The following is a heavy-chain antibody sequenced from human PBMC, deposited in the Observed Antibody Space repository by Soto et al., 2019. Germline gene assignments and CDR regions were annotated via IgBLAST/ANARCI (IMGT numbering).Heavy chain of an antibody. CDR2: IIPIFGTA. CDR3: AVGSVDIVPTGMKPFDP. J-gene: IGHJ5*02. D-gene: IGHD5-12*01. Sequence: SVKVSCKASGGTFSNYAISWVRQAPGQGLEWMGGIIPIFGTANYAQKFQGRVTITADESTSTAYMELSSLRSEDTAIYYCAVGSVDIVPTGMKPFDPWGQGTLVNVSS. CDR1: GGTFSNYA. V-gene: IGHV1-69*13.